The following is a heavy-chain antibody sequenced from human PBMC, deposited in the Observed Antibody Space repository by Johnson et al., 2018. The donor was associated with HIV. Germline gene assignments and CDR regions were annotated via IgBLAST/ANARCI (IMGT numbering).Heavy chain of an antibody. Sequence: MQLVESGGGLVQPGGSLRLSCAASGFTFSDHYMDWVRQAPGKGLEWVGRTRNKANSYTTEYAASVKGRFTISRDDSKNSLYLQMNSLSSEDSAVYYCAKGLWLKYQLIHDGFDIWGQGTMVTVSS. CDR1: GFTFSDHY. D-gene: IGHD2-2*01. V-gene: IGHV3-72*01. CDR3: AKGLWLKYQLIHDGFDI. CDR2: TRNKANSYTT. J-gene: IGHJ3*02.